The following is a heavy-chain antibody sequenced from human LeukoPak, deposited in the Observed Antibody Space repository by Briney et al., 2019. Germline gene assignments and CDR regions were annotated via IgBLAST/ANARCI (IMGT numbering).Heavy chain of an antibody. CDR3: TDPTRQGPHY. CDR1: GFTFSSYS. D-gene: IGHD1-14*01. J-gene: IGHJ4*02. V-gene: IGHV3-15*01. CDR2: IKRKSDGETT. Sequence: GGSLRLSCVASGFTFSSYSMNWVRQAPGKGLEWIGRIKRKSDGETTDYAAPVKGRFTISRDDSKNTLYLQMNSLKIEDTAVYHCTDPTRQGPHYWGQGTLVTVSS.